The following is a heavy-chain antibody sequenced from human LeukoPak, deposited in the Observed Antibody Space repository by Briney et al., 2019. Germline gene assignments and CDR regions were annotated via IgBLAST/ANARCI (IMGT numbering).Heavy chain of an antibody. CDR2: MNCDGTTT. CDR3: ARAGWYRFDY. J-gene: IGHJ4*02. D-gene: IGHD6-19*01. V-gene: IGHV3-74*01. CDR1: GFTFSDHW. Sequence: GGSLSLSCAAFGFTFSDHWMHWVRHVPGKGLLWVARMNCDGTTTNYADSVKGRFTISRDNAKNTLFLQMNSLGAEDTAVYYCARAGWYRFDYWGQGTLVTGSS.